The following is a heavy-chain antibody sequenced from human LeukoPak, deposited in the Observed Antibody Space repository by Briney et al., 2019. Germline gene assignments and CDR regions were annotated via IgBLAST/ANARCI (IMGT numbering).Heavy chain of an antibody. CDR1: GGTFSSYA. J-gene: IGHJ4*02. CDR2: IIPIFGTA. D-gene: IGHD5-12*01. Sequence: GASVKVSCKASGGTFSSYAISWVRQARGQGLEWMGGIIPIFGTANYAQKFQGRVTITADKSTSTAYMEMSSLRSEDTAVYYCARDDSGYENGFDYWGQGTLVTVSS. V-gene: IGHV1-69*06. CDR3: ARDDSGYENGFDY.